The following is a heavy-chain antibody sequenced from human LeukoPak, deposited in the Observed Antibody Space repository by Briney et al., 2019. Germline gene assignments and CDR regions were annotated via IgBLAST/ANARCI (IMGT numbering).Heavy chain of an antibody. CDR2: ISNTGGST. CDR1: GFSFNTYA. CDR3: AQQVGYCSSGSCYFTY. Sequence: GGSLRLSCAAPGFSFNTYAMSWARQAPGKGLEWVSAISNTGGSTYYADSVKGRFTISRDKSKNTLSLQMNSLRAEDTAVYYCAQQVGYCSSGSCYFTYWGQGTLVTVSS. J-gene: IGHJ1*01. V-gene: IGHV3-23*01. D-gene: IGHD2-15*01.